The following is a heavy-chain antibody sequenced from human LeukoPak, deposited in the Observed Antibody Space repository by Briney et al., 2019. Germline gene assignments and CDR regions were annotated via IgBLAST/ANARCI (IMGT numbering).Heavy chain of an antibody. CDR3: ARGGRVLLWFGEPYDAFDI. CDR2: INAGNGNT. V-gene: IGHV1-3*03. Sequence: GASVKVSCKASGYTFTSYAMHWVRQAPGQRLEWMGWINAGNGNTKYSQEFQGRVTITRDTSASTAYMELSSLRSEDMAVYYCARGGRVLLWFGEPYDAFDIWGQGTMVTVSS. J-gene: IGHJ3*02. CDR1: GYTFTSYA. D-gene: IGHD3-10*01.